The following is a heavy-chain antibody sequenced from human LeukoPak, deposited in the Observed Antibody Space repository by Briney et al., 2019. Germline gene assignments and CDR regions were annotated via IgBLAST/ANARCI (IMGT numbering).Heavy chain of an antibody. J-gene: IGHJ4*02. D-gene: IGHD6-6*01. CDR3: AKRGPIYSSSPGNYFDY. Sequence: GGSLRLSCAASGFTFSSCGMTWVRQAPGKGLEWISSISGSDDGTYYADSVKGRFTISRDNSKNTLYLQMNSLRAEDTAVYYCAKRGPIYSSSPGNYFDYWGQGTLVTVSS. CDR1: GFTFSSCG. V-gene: IGHV3-23*01. CDR2: ISGSDDGT.